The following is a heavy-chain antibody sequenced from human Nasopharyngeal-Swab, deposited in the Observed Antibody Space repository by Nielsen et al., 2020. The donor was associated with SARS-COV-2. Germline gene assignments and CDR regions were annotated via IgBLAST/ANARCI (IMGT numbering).Heavy chain of an antibody. Sequence: SVKVSCKASGGTFSSYAISWVRQTPGQGLEWMGGIIPIFGTANYAQKFQGRVTITADESTSTAYMELSSLRSEDTAVYYCARDRYDILTGYYPPPYYGMDVWGQGTTVTVSS. D-gene: IGHD3-9*01. CDR3: ARDRYDILTGYYPPPYYGMDV. CDR2: IIPIFGTA. V-gene: IGHV1-69*13. J-gene: IGHJ6*02. CDR1: GGTFSSYA.